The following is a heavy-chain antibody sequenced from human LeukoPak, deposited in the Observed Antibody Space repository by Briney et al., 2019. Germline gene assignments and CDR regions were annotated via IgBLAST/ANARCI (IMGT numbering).Heavy chain of an antibody. Sequence: GSLRLSCAASGFTFSSYEMNWVRQAPGKGLEWVSYISSSGSTIYYADSVKGRFTISRDNAKNSLYLQMDSLRVEDTAEYYCARDPYSGNYGAYYYYMDVWGKGTTVTVSS. V-gene: IGHV3-48*03. J-gene: IGHJ6*03. CDR1: GFTFSSYE. CDR2: ISSSGSTI. CDR3: ARDPYSGNYGAYYYYMDV. D-gene: IGHD1-26*01.